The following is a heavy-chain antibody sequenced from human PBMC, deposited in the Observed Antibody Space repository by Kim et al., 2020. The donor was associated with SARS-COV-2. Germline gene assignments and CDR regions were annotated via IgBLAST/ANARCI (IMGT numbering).Heavy chain of an antibody. CDR3: TRTHYTNSPTAYGMDV. CDR2: IGRKANNYAT. V-gene: IGHV3-73*01. J-gene: IGHJ6*02. CDR1: GVTLSDSN. D-gene: IGHD2-8*01. Sequence: GGSLRLSCAGSGVTLSDSNIHWVRQASGKGLEWVGRIGRKANNYATAYGAPMKGRFTISRDDSKNTAYLQMNSLKTEDTALYYCTRTHYTNSPTAYGMDVWGQGTPVTVS.